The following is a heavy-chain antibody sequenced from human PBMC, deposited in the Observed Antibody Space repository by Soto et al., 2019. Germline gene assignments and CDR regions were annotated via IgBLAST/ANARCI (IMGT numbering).Heavy chain of an antibody. CDR3: ARHVRYDLYYYMDV. CDR1: GGSISSYY. D-gene: IGHD5-12*01. Sequence: PSETLSLTCTVSGGSISSYYWSWIRQPPGKGLEWIGYIYYSGSTNYNPSLKSRVTISVDTSKNQFSLKLSSVTAADTAVYYCARHVRYDLYYYMDVWGKGTTVIVS. V-gene: IGHV4-59*08. J-gene: IGHJ6*03. CDR2: IYYSGST.